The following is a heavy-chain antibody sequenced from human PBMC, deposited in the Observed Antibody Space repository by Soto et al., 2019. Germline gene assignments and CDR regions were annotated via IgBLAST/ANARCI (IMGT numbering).Heavy chain of an antibody. Sequence: PGGSLRLSCAASGFTFSTYEMNWVRQAPGKGLEWISYISSTDGTIYYADSVRGRFTISRDNAQSSLFLQMNSLRVEDTAVYYCARGLVATKAGKVIDYWGQGTLVTV. CDR1: GFTFSTYE. J-gene: IGHJ4*02. CDR2: ISSTDGTI. V-gene: IGHV3-48*03. CDR3: ARGLVATKAGKVIDY. D-gene: IGHD5-12*01.